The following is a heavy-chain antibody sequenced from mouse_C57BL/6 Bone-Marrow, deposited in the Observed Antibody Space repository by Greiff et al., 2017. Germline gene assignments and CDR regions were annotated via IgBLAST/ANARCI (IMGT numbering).Heavy chain of an antibody. CDR1: GFTFSDYY. Sequence: EVKLQESGGGLVQPGGSLKLSCAASGFTFSDYYMYWVRQTPEKRLEWVAYISNGGGSTYYPDTVKGRFTISRDNAKNTLYLQMSRLKSEDTAMYYCARQGVYAMDYWGQGTSVTVSS. CDR2: ISNGGGST. J-gene: IGHJ4*01. CDR3: ARQGVYAMDY. V-gene: IGHV5-12*01.